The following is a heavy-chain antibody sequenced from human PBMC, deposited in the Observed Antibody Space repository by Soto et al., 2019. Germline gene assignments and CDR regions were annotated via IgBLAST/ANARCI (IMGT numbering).Heavy chain of an antibody. J-gene: IGHJ6*02. D-gene: IGHD5-18*01. V-gene: IGHV5-10-1*01. CDR3: ARTSMQSRGYSYGHGGMDV. Sequence: GESLKISCKGSGYSFTSYWISWVRQMPGKGLEWMGRIDPSDSYTNYSPSFQGHVTISADESISTAYLQWSSLKASDTAMYYCARTSMQSRGYSYGHGGMDVWGQGTTVTVSS. CDR2: IDPSDSYT. CDR1: GYSFTSYW.